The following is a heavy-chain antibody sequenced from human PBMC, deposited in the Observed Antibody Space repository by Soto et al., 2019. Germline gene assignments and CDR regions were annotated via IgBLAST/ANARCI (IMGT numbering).Heavy chain of an antibody. CDR1: GGSISSGDYY. V-gene: IGHV4-30-4*01. CDR3: AREFEYCSGGSCYGYYGMDV. Sequence: SETLSLTCTVSGGSISSGDYYWSWIRQPPGKGLEGIGYIYYSGSTYYNPSLKSRVTISVDTSKNQFSLKLSSVTAADTAVYYCAREFEYCSGGSCYGYYGMDVWGQGTTVTVSS. CDR2: IYYSGST. J-gene: IGHJ6*02. D-gene: IGHD2-15*01.